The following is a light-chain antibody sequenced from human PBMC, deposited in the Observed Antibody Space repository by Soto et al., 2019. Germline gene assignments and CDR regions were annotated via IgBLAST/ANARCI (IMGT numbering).Light chain of an antibody. CDR2: DTS. V-gene: IGKV1-5*01. Sequence: DIQMTQSPSTLSASVGDRVTITCRASQSISSWLAWYQQKPGKAPKLLIYDTSSLESGVPSRFSGSGSGTEFTLTISSLQPDDFGIYYCQQYSSYWTFGQGTKVEIK. CDR3: QQYSSYWT. J-gene: IGKJ1*01. CDR1: QSISSW.